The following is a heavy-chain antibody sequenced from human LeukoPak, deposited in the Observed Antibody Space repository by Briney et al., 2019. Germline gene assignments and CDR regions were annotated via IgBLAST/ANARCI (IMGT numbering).Heavy chain of an antibody. J-gene: IGHJ4*02. CDR1: GFTFDDYS. Sequence: GRSLRLSCAASGFTFDDYSMHWVRQAPGKGLEWVSGISWNSGSAGYADSVKGRFTISRDSAKNSLYLQMNSLRTEDTALYYCAKDRTYSAYAALDYWGQRTLVTVSS. D-gene: IGHD5-12*01. CDR3: AKDRTYSAYAALDY. V-gene: IGHV3-9*01. CDR2: ISWNSGSA.